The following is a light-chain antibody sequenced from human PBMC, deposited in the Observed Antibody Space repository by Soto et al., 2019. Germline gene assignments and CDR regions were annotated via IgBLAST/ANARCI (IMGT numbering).Light chain of an antibody. CDR1: QSVTSSY. Sequence: DIVLTQSPGTLSLSPGERAPLSCMASQSVTSSYLVWYQQKPGQAPRLLIYGASNRATGIPDRFSGSGSGTDFTLTISRLEPADFAVYYCQQYGSSPPLTFGGGTKVDIK. CDR2: GAS. CDR3: QQYGSSPPLT. J-gene: IGKJ4*01. V-gene: IGKV3-20*01.